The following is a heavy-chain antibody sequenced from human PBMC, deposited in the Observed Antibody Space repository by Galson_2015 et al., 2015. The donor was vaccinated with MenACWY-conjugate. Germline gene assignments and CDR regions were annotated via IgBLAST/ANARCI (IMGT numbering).Heavy chain of an antibody. J-gene: IGHJ2*01. Sequence: SLRLSCTASGYTFNNYAMTWVRQAPGQGLDWLSVISSGGGNTYYADSLKGRFTASTDTSKNTVYLQMNSLRADDTAVYYCAKDQGLFAFDLWGRGTLVTVSS. V-gene: IGHV3-23*01. CDR3: AKDQGLFAFDL. CDR2: ISSGGGNT. D-gene: IGHD3-22*01. CDR1: GYTFNNYA.